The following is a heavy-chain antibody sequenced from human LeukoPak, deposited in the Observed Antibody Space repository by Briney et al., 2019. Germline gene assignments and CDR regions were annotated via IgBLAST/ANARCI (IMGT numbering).Heavy chain of an antibody. V-gene: IGHV3-30*18. Sequence: GGSLRLSCAASGFTFSSYGMHWVRQAPGKGLEWVAVISYDGSNKYYADSVKGRFTISRDNSKNTLYLQMNSLRAEDTAVYYCAKEPRDIVVEGWFDPWGQGTLVTVSS. D-gene: IGHD2-15*01. CDR2: ISYDGSNK. J-gene: IGHJ5*02. CDR1: GFTFSSYG. CDR3: AKEPRDIVVEGWFDP.